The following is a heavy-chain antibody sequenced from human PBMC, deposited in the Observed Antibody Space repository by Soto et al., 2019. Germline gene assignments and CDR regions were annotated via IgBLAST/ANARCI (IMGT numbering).Heavy chain of an antibody. CDR3: ARLGYCSSTSCFPIYYYGMDV. Sequence: QVQLVQSGAEVKKPGASVKVSCKASGYTFTSYGITWVRQPPGQGLEWMGWISAYNGNTNYAHKLQARVTVTLDTSTRTAYMELRSLRSDGTAVYYWARLGYCSSTSCFPIYYYGMDVWGQGTTVTVSS. V-gene: IGHV1-18*04. CDR1: GYTFTSYG. J-gene: IGHJ6*02. CDR2: ISAYNGNT. D-gene: IGHD2-2*01.